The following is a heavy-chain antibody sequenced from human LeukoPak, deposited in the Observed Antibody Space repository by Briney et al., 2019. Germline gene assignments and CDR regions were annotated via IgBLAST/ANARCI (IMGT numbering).Heavy chain of an antibody. V-gene: IGHV1-18*01. CDR1: GYTFSNHG. CDR2: ISGYNSNT. D-gene: IGHD6-13*01. Sequence: ASVKVSCKASGYTFSNHGITWVRQAPAQGLEWMGWISGYNSNTKYAQKFQGRVTMTTDTATSTAYMELRSLRSDDTAVYYCARGGSSSWYFDMGYYYGMDVWGQGTTVTVSS. J-gene: IGHJ6*02. CDR3: ARGGSSSWYFDMGYYYGMDV.